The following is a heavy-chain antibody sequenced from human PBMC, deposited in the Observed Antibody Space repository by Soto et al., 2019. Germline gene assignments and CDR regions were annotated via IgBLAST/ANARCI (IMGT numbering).Heavy chain of an antibody. V-gene: IGHV4-4*07. CDR2: ISSGGST. Sequence: SETLSFTCSVSGGSINAYYWSWIRQPAGKGLEWIGRISSGGSTIYNPSLKSRVTLSVDTSKNQFSLSLASVTAADTAIYYCARDAYPNWFDFWGQGTQVTVSS. CDR1: GGSINAYY. D-gene: IGHD2-8*01. CDR3: ARDAYPNWFDF. J-gene: IGHJ5*01.